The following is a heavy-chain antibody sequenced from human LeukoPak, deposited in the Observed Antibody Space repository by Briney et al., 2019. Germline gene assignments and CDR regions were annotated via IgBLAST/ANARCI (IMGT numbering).Heavy chain of an antibody. D-gene: IGHD3-3*01. CDR1: GGSISSSSYY. J-gene: IGHJ4*02. CDR3: ARHHPFWSGYVYYLDY. CDR2: IYYTGST. Sequence: SETLSLTCTVSGGSISSSSYYWGWIRQPPGKGLEWIGSIYYTGSTYYNPSLKSRVAMSVDASKNQFSLKLSSVTAADTAAYYCARHHPFWSGYVYYLDYWGQGTLVTVSS. V-gene: IGHV4-39*01.